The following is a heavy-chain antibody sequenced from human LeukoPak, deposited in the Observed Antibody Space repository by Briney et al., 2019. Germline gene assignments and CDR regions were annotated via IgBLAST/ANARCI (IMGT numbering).Heavy chain of an antibody. CDR2: ISGSGGST. D-gene: IGHD1-14*01. CDR1: GFTFSTYA. CDR3: AKEQDNLLLLSRFEY. Sequence: GGSLRLSCAASGFTFSTYAMSWVRQAPGKGLDWVSGISGSGGSTYYADSVKGRFTISRDNSKNTLYLQMNSLRVEDTAVYYCAKEQDNLLLLSRFEYWGQGILVTVSA. J-gene: IGHJ4*02. V-gene: IGHV3-23*01.